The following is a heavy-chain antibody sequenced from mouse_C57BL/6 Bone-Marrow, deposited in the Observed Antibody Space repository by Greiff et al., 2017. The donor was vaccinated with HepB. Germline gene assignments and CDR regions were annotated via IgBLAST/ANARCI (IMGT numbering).Heavy chain of an antibody. D-gene: IGHD1-1*01. CDR2: IRLKSDNYAT. CDR1: GFTFSNYW. J-gene: IGHJ3*01. V-gene: IGHV6-3*01. Sequence: VQLKESGGGLVQPGGSMKLSCVASGFTFSNYWMNWVRQSPEKGLEWVAQIRLKSDNYATHYAESVKGRFTISRDDSKSSVYLQMNNLRAEDTGIYYCTGLYYYGSSSAWFAYWGQGTLVTVSA. CDR3: TGLYYYGSSSAWFAY.